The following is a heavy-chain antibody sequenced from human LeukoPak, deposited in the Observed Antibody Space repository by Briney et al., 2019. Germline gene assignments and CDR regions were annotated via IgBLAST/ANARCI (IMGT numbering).Heavy chain of an antibody. CDR1: GYDFGTYW. Sequence: GESLKISCKGLGYDFGTYWNAWVRQRPGKGLEWMGITHPGGSETRYDPSFQGQVTISVDRSTNTAYLQWSSLRASDAAMYYCARASRDGYNQNFDHWGQGTLVTVSS. CDR2: THPGGSET. D-gene: IGHD5-24*01. J-gene: IGHJ4*02. V-gene: IGHV5-51*01. CDR3: ARASRDGYNQNFDH.